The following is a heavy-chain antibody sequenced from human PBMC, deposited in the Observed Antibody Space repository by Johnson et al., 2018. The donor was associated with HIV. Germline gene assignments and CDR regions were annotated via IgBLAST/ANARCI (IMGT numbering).Heavy chain of an antibody. CDR3: ARDLAALNAFDI. CDR1: GFTFDHYV. J-gene: IGHJ3*02. V-gene: IGHV3-30*02. D-gene: IGHD2-15*01. Sequence: VQLVESGGGLVQPGRSLRLSCAASGFTFDHYVMTWVRQIPGKGLEWVAFIRYDGSNKYYADSVKGRFTLSRDNSKNTLYLQMNSLRAEDTAVYYYARDLAALNAFDIWGQGTMVTVSS. CDR2: IRYDGSNK.